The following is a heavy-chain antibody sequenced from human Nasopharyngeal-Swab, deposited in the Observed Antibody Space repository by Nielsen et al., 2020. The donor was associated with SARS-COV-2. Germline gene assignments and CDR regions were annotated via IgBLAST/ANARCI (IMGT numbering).Heavy chain of an antibody. CDR2: IYYSGST. Sequence: SEILSLTCTASGGSISSHYWSWIRQPPGKGLAWIGYIYYSGSTNYNPSLKSRVTISVDTSKNQFSLKLSSVTAADTAVYYCARGYSSGWYLDWGQGTLVTVSS. V-gene: IGHV4-59*08. D-gene: IGHD6-19*01. J-gene: IGHJ4*02. CDR3: ARGYSSGWYLD. CDR1: GGSISSHY.